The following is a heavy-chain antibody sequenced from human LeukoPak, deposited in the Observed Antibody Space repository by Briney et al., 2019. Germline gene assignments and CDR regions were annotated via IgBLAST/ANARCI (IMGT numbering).Heavy chain of an antibody. CDR1: GGTFSSYA. CDR3: ASPLDSSDSTDAFDI. CDR2: IIPIFGTA. J-gene: IGHJ3*02. Sequence: SGKVSGKASGGTFSSYAISWVRQAPGQGLGWMGGIIPIFGTANYAQKFQGRVTITADESTSTAYMELSSLRSEDTAVYYCASPLDSSDSTDAFDIWGQGTMVTVSS. D-gene: IGHD3-22*01. V-gene: IGHV1-69*13.